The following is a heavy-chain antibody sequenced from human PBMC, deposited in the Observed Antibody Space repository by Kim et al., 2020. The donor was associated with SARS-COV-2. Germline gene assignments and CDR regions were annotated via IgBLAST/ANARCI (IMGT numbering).Heavy chain of an antibody. V-gene: IGHV3-11*03. J-gene: IGHJ6*02. Sequence: KGRFTISRDNAKNSLYLQMNSLRAEDTAVYYCARYGKPAAIYDYYYGMDVWGQGTTVTVSS. D-gene: IGHD2-2*02. CDR3: ARYGKPAAIYDYYYGMDV.